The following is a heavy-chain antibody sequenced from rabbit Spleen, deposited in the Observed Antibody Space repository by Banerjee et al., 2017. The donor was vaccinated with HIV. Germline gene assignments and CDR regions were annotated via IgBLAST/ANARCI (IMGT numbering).Heavy chain of an antibody. D-gene: IGHD6-1*01. J-gene: IGHJ4*01. CDR2: IVAIFSCT. CDR1: GFTISTYS. Sequence: LVEFGGVLVTPGGTLKLTCKDSGFTISTYSMCWVRKAPGKGMEWIGYIVAIFSCTNYANWVNGRFTISSHNAQNTLYLQLNSLTAADTTTYFCVREAGYGGFGDATLWGQGTLVTVS. CDR3: VREAGYGGFGDATL. V-gene: IGHV1S7*01.